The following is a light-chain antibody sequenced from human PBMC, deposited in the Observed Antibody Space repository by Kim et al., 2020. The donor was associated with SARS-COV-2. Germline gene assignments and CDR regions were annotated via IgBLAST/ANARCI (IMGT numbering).Light chain of an antibody. CDR3: QQYDSFMYT. CDR1: QRMGTW. J-gene: IGKJ2*01. V-gene: IGKV1-5*01. CDR2: DAS. Sequence: SASVGDRVTITCRASQRMGTWLAWYQQKPGEAPKLLIYDASSLRRGVPSRCSGSGSATEFTLTISSLQPEDVATYYCQQYDSFMYTFGQGTKLEI.